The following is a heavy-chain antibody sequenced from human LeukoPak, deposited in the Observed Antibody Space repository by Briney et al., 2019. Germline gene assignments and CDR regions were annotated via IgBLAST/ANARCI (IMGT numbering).Heavy chain of an antibody. D-gene: IGHD6-13*01. V-gene: IGHV4-59*02. Sequence: SETLSLICTVSGDSVSSYYWSWIRQPPGKGLEWIAYIYYTENINYNPSLKSRVTISVDTSKNQFSLNLTSVTAADTAVYYCARAGSSWSFDYWGQGTLVTVSS. CDR3: ARAGSSWSFDY. CDR2: IYYTENI. J-gene: IGHJ4*02. CDR1: GDSVSSYY.